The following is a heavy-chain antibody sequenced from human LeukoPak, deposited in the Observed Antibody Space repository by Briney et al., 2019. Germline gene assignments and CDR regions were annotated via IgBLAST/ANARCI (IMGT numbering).Heavy chain of an antibody. CDR3: ARGYYDSSGYWAGGPDY. D-gene: IGHD3-22*01. V-gene: IGHV1-2*02. CDR1: GYTFTGYY. CDR2: INPNSGGT. J-gene: IGHJ4*02. Sequence: ASVKVSCKASGYTFTGYYMHWVRQAPGQGLEWMGWINPNSGGTNYAQKFQGRVTMTRDTSISTAYMELSRLRSDDTAVYYCARGYYDSSGYWAGGPDYWGQGTPVTVSS.